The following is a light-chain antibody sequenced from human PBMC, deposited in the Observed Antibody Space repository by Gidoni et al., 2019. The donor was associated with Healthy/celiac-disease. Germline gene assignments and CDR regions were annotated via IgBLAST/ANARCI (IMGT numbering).Light chain of an antibody. J-gene: IGLJ1*01. CDR1: KLGDKY. CDR3: QAWDSSTAGV. V-gene: IGLV3-1*01. CDR2: QDS. Sequence: SYELTPPPSVSLSPGQTASITCSGDKLGDKYACWYQQKPGQSPVLVIYQDSKRPSGIPERFSGSNSGNTATLTISGTQAMDEADYYCQAWDSSTAGVFGTGTKVTVL.